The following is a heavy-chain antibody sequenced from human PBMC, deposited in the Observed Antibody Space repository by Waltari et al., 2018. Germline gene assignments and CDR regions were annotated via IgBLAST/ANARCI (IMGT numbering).Heavy chain of an antibody. CDR3: ARSSSWYIYYFDY. V-gene: IGHV4-34*01. Sequence: QVQLQESGPGLVKPSETLSLTCAVYGGSFSGYYWSWIRQPPGKGLEWIGEINHSGSTNYNPSLKSRVTISVDTSKNQFSLKLSSVTAADTAVYYCARSSSWYIYYFDYWGQGTLVTVSS. CDR1: GGSFSGYY. CDR2: INHSGST. D-gene: IGHD6-13*01. J-gene: IGHJ4*02.